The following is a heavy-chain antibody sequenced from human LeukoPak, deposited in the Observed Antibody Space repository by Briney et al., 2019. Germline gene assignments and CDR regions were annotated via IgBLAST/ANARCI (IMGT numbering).Heavy chain of an antibody. Sequence: KPSETLTLTCAVSGGSISRCSYYWGWIRQPPGKGLEWIGYVYYSGSAHYNPSLKSRVTISVDTSKNQFSLKLSSVTAADTAVYYCAGGTYYYFDYWGQGTLVTVSS. D-gene: IGHD1-26*01. CDR1: GGSISRCSYY. CDR3: AGGTYYYFDY. J-gene: IGHJ4*02. CDR2: VYYSGSA. V-gene: IGHV4-61*01.